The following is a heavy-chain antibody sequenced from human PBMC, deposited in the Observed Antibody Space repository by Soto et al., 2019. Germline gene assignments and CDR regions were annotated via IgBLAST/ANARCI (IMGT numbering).Heavy chain of an antibody. D-gene: IGHD6-6*01. CDR2: IIPIFGTA. CDR1: GGTFSSYA. V-gene: IGHV1-69*13. CDR3: AREYSSSVASWFDP. J-gene: IGHJ5*02. Sequence: GASVKVSCKASGGTFSSYAISWVRQAPGQGLEWMGGIIPIFGTANYAQKFQGRVTITVDESTSTAYMELSSLRSEDTAVYYCAREYSSSVASWFDPWGQGTLVTVSS.